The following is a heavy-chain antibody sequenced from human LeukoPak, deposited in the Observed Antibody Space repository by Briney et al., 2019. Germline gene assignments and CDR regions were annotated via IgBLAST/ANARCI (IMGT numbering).Heavy chain of an antibody. CDR1: GGSFSGYY. CDR3: ARGSKEMADDY. CDR2: INHSGST. V-gene: IGHV4-34*01. Sequence: SETLSLTCAVYGGSFSGYYWSWIRQPPGKGLEWIGEINHSGSTNYNPSLKSRVTISVDTSKNQFSLKLSSVTAADTAVYYCARGSKEMADDYWGQRTLVTVSS. J-gene: IGHJ4*02. D-gene: IGHD5-24*01.